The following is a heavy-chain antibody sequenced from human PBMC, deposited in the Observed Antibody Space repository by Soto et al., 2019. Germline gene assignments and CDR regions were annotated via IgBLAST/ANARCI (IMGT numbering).Heavy chain of an antibody. CDR1: GDSITNGLSY. CDR2: IHYSGST. Sequence: QVQLQESGPGLVRPSQTLSLTCTVSGDSITNGLSYWSWIRQHPETGLEWIGYIHYSGSTDYTPPLKGRATISVDTSKSQFSLKLTSVTAADTAVYYCARQKWLSPFDYWGQGTLVTVSS. J-gene: IGHJ4*02. CDR3: ARQKWLSPFDY. D-gene: IGHD6-19*01. V-gene: IGHV4-31*03.